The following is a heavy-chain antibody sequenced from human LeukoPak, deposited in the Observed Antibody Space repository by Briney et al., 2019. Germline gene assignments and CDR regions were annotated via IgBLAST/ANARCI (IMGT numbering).Heavy chain of an antibody. CDR1: GGSFSGYY. D-gene: IGHD6-13*01. V-gene: IGHV4-31*11. J-gene: IGHJ4*02. CDR2: IYYSGST. CDR3: ASYIAAAGNFDY. Sequence: PSETLSLTCAVYGGSFSGYYWSWIRQHPGKGLEWIGYIYYSGSTYYNPSLKSRVTISVDTSKNQFSLKLSSVTAADTAVYYCASYIAAAGNFDYWGQGTLVTVSS.